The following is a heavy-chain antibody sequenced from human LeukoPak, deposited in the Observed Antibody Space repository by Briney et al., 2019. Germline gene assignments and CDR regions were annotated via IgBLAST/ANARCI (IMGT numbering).Heavy chain of an antibody. CDR1: GFTFSSYW. CDR2: IKQDGSEE. J-gene: IGHJ4*02. Sequence: GGSLRLSCAASGFTFSSYWMSWVRQAPGKGLEWVANIKQDGSEEYFVDSVKGRFTNSRDNAKNSLYLQLNSLGVEDTAVYYCARDRRDYDFWSGATHYYFDYWGQGILVTVSS. D-gene: IGHD3-3*01. V-gene: IGHV3-7*01. CDR3: ARDRRDYDFWSGATHYYFDY.